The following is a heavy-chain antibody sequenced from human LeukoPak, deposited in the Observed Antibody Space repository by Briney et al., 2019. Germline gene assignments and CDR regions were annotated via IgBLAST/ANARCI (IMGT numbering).Heavy chain of an antibody. CDR1: GFTFSNYW. CDR3: AKDRLGYQLLGFDY. CDR2: INQDGSEK. J-gene: IGHJ4*02. Sequence: GGSLRLSCAASGFTFSNYWMSWVRQAPGKGLEWVASINQDGSEKYYVDSVKGRFTISRDNAKNSLYLQMNSLRAEDTAVYYCAKDRLGYQLLGFDYWGQGTLVTVSS. D-gene: IGHD2-2*01. V-gene: IGHV3-7*03.